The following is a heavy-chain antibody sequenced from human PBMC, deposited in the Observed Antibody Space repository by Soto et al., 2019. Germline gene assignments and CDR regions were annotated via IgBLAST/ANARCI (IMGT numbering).Heavy chain of an antibody. J-gene: IGHJ4*02. CDR2: INAGNGNT. D-gene: IGHD3-10*01. CDR3: ASGMVRGVIAAYYFDY. CDR1: GYTFTSYA. V-gene: IGHV1-3*01. Sequence: ASVKVACKASGYTFTSYAMHWVRQAPGQRLEWMGWINAGNGNTKYSQKFQGRVTITRDTSASTAYMELSSLRSEDTAVYYCASGMVRGVIAAYYFDYWGQGTLVTVSS.